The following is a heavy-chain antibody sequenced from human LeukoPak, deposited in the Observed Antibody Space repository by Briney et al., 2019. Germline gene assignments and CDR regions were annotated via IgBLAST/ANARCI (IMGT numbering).Heavy chain of an antibody. CDR1: GGSFSGYY. J-gene: IGHJ5*02. V-gene: IGHV4-34*01. D-gene: IGHD2-2*01. CDR3: ARHGVGRYCSSTSCYGRWFDP. Sequence: TSETLSLTCAVYGGSFSGYYWSWIRQPPGKGLEWIGEINHSGSTNYNPSLKSRVTISVDTSKNQFSLKLSSVTAADTAVYYCARHGVGRYCSSTSCYGRWFDPWGQGTLVTVSS. CDR2: INHSGST.